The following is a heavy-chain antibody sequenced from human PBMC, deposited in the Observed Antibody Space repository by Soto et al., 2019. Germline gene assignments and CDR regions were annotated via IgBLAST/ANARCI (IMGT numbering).Heavy chain of an antibody. Sequence: GASVKVSCKASGYTFTNYAIHWVRQAPGQRLEWMGWINAANGNTKYSQKFQGRVTITRDTSASTAYMELSSLRSEDTAVYYCASVRTDYYGMDVWGQGTTVTAP. J-gene: IGHJ6*02. CDR2: INAANGNT. V-gene: IGHV1-3*01. D-gene: IGHD2-21*02. CDR3: ASVRTDYYGMDV. CDR1: GYTFTNYA.